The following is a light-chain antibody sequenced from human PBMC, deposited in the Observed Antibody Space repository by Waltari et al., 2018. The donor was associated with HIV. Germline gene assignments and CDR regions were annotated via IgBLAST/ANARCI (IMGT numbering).Light chain of an antibody. V-gene: IGLV2-14*03. CDR2: DVS. Sequence: QSALTQPASVSGSPGQSITISCTGPRNDVGASNFASWHQQHPGEAPKLIIHDVSDRPSGISNRFSGSKSGNTASLTISGLQTEDEADYYCSSYTSRVTYVFGTGTRVTVL. J-gene: IGLJ1*01. CDR1: RNDVGASNF. CDR3: SSYTSRVTYV.